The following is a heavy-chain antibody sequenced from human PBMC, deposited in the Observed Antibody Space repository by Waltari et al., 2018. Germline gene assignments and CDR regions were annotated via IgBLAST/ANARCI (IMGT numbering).Heavy chain of an antibody. D-gene: IGHD2-21*02. CDR3: ARVRGGNSYFDY. CDR1: GFTFSSYW. CDR2: INTDGSST. J-gene: IGHJ4*02. V-gene: IGHV3-74*01. Sequence: EVQLVESGGGLVQPGGSLRLSCAASGFTFSSYWMHWVRQAPGKGLVWVSRINTDGSSTSYADSVKGRFNISRDNAKNTLYMQMNSLRAEDTAVYYCARVRGGNSYFDYWGQGTLVTVSS.